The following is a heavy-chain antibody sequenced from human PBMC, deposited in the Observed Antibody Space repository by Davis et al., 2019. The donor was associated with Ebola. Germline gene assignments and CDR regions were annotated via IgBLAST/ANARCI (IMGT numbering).Heavy chain of an antibody. J-gene: IGHJ4*02. CDR2: IYTSGST. CDR3: ARGFLEWLFDY. CDR1: GGSISSYY. V-gene: IGHV4-4*07. Sequence: ESLKISCTVSGGSISSYYWSWIRQPAGKGLEWIGRIYTSGSTNYNPSLKSRVTMSVDTSKNQFSLKLSSVTAADTAVYYCARGFLEWLFDYWGQGTLVTVSS. D-gene: IGHD3-3*01.